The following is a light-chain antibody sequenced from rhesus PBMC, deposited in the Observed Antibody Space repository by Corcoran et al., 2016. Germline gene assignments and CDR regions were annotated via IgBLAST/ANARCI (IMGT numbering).Light chain of an antibody. J-gene: IGKJ3*01. Sequence: DIQMTQSPSALSASVGDRVTLSCRASQNIYSNFAWYPQKPGKAPKLPIYAASCVQTGIPSRFRGSGSGTALHPTLTSLQPEDSSAYYCPHYYDNACTFGHGTKLASK. CDR3: PHYYDNACT. V-gene: IGKV1S12*01. CDR2: AAS. CDR1: QNIYSN.